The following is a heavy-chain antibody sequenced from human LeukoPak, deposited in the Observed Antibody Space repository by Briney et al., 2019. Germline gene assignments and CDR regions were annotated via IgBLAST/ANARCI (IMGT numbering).Heavy chain of an antibody. D-gene: IGHD3-10*01. CDR1: GFTFSSYS. CDR2: ISSSSSYI. J-gene: IGHJ3*02. Sequence: GGSLRLSCAASGFTFSSYSMNWVRQAPGKGLEWVSSISSSSSYIYYADSVKGRFTISRDNAKNSLYLQMNSLRAEDTAVYYCARADGDSMGAFDIWGQGTMVTVSS. V-gene: IGHV3-21*01. CDR3: ARADGDSMGAFDI.